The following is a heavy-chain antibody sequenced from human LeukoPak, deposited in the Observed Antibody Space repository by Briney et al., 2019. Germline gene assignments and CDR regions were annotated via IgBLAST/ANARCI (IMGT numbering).Heavy chain of an antibody. CDR3: ARESWYRLDY. J-gene: IGHJ4*02. CDR1: GFTFSSYA. V-gene: IGHV3-30-3*01. D-gene: IGHD6-13*01. CDR2: ISYDGSNK. Sequence: PGRSLRLSCAASGFTFSSYAMRWVRQAPGKGLEWVAVISYDGSNKYYADSVKGRFTISRDNSKNTLYLQMNSLRAEDTAVYYCARESWYRLDYWGQGTLVTVSS.